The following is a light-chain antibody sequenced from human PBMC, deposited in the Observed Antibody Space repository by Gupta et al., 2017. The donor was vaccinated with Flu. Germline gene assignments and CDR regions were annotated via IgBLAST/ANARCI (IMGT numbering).Light chain of an antibody. J-gene: IGKJ4*02. CDR1: EDINNY. Sequence: DVQMTQSPSSLSASLGDRVIITCRASEDINNYLAWFQQKPGKAPKALIYSASRLQSGVPSKFSGSGSGTEFTLTISSLQPEDFVTYYCQQENYFPLTFGRGTKVDI. CDR3: QQENYFPLT. CDR2: SAS. V-gene: IGKV1-16*02.